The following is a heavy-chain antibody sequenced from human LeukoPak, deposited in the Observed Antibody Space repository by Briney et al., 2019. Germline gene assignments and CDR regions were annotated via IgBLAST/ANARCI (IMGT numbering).Heavy chain of an antibody. CDR1: GYSFASYW. J-gene: IGHJ2*01. V-gene: IGHV5-10-1*04. D-gene: IGHD2-21*01. Sequence: GESLKISFKVSGYSFASYWINWRRQMPGKGLEWMGMIDPSDSYTNYSPSFQGQVTISADKSISTAYLQWSSLKASDTAMYYCARLFVPGYFDLWGRGTLVTVSS. CDR3: ARLFVPGYFDL. CDR2: IDPSDSYT.